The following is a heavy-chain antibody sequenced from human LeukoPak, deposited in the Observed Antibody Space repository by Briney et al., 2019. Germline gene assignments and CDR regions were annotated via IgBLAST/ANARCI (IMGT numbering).Heavy chain of an antibody. CDR3: ASYSGSPLFDS. J-gene: IGHJ4*02. CDR2: INHSGST. CDR1: GGSFSGYY. Sequence: PSETLSLTCAVYGGSFSGYYWSWIRQPPGKGLEWIGEINHSGSTNYNPSLKSRVTISVDTSKNQFSLKLSSVTAADTAVYYCASYSGSPLFDSWGQGTLVTVSS. V-gene: IGHV4-34*01. D-gene: IGHD6-6*01.